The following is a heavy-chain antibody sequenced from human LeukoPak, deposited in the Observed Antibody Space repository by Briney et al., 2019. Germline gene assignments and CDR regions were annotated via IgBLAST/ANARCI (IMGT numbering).Heavy chain of an antibody. CDR2: INPNSGGT. J-gene: IGHJ3*02. D-gene: IGHD3-10*01. CDR3: ARDIWFGELTDAFDI. V-gene: IGHV1-2*02. CDR1: GYTFTGYY. Sequence: ASVKVSCKASGYTFTGYYMHWVRQAPGQGLEWMGWINPNSGGTNYAQKFQGRVTMTRDTSISTAHMELSRLRSDDTAVYYCARDIWFGELTDAFDIWGQGTMVTVSS.